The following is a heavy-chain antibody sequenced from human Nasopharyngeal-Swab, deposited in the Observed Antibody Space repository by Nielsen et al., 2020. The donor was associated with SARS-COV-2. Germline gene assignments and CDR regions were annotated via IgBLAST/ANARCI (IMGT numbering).Heavy chain of an antibody. J-gene: IGHJ4*02. V-gene: IGHV4-34*01. D-gene: IGHD3-10*01. Sequence: SETLSLTCAVYGGSFSGYYWSWIRQPPGKGLEWIGEINRSGSTNYNPSLKSRVTISVDTSKIQFSLKLSSVTAADTAVYYCARGEFRKYYFAYWGQGTLVTASS. CDR3: ARGEFRKYYFAY. CDR2: INRSGST. CDR1: GGSFSGYY.